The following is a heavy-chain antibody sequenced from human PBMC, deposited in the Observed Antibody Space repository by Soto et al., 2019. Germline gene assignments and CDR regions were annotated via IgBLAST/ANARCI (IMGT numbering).Heavy chain of an antibody. CDR1: VFLFTDYY. Sequence: RLSCTASVFLFTDYYMSWIRQPPGKGLEWLAYIDGSSDYTNSADSVKGRFTISRDNAKNILYLEMNXLRADDSGLYYCARGTRVSSTGTGSHWGRGTLVTVS. CDR3: ARGTRVSSTGTGSH. V-gene: IGHV3-11*06. J-gene: IGHJ4*02. D-gene: IGHD1-1*01. CDR2: IDGSSDYT.